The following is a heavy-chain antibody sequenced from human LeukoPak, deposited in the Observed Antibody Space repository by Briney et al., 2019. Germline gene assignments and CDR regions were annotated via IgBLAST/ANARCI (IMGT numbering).Heavy chain of an antibody. V-gene: IGHV1-18*01. D-gene: IGHD3-3*01. Sequence: GASVKVSCKASGYTFTSYGISWVRQAPGQGLEWMGWISAYNGNTNYAQKFQGRVTITRNTSISTAYMELSSLRSEDTAVYYCARGKKFGEWLLSLYYYMDVWGKGTTVTVSS. CDR1: GYTFTSYG. CDR3: ARGKKFGEWLLSLYYYMDV. CDR2: ISAYNGNT. J-gene: IGHJ6*03.